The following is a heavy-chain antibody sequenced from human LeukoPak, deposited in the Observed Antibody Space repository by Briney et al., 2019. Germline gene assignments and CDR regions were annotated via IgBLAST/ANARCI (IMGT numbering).Heavy chain of an antibody. D-gene: IGHD3-16*01. CDR3: ATYTHWVAGDV. V-gene: IGHV3-7*01. Sequence: GGSLRLSCAASGFTFSDSWMSWVRQAPGKGLEWVADMNQDGSAKGYVDSVKGRFTISRDNARNSLYLQMSSLRPEDTAVYYCATYTHWVAGDVWGQGTTVTVSS. CDR2: MNQDGSAK. CDR1: GFTFSDSW. J-gene: IGHJ6*02.